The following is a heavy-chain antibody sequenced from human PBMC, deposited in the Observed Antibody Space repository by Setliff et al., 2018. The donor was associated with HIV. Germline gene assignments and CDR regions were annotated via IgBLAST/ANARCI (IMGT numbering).Heavy chain of an antibody. CDR3: FTGGYHHSGGYWGSYYYLDV. CDR1: GFTFTNAW. V-gene: IGHV3-15*07. Sequence: GGSLRLSCAASGFTFTNAWMNWVRQAPGKGLEWVGRIKSKADGGTTDYAAPVKGRFTISRDDSENTLFLQMDSLKTEDTAMYYCFTGGYHHSGGYWGSYYYLDVWGKGTTVTVS. D-gene: IGHD2-21*02. J-gene: IGHJ6*03. CDR2: IKSKADGGTT.